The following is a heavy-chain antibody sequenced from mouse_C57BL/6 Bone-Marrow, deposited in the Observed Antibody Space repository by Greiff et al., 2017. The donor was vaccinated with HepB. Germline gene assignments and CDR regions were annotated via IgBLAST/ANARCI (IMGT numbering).Heavy chain of an antibody. Sequence: EVMLVESGGGLVQPKGSLKLSCAASGFSFNTYAMNWVRQAPGKGLEWVARIRSKSNNYATYYADSVKDRFTISRDDSESMLYLQMNNLKTEDTAMYYCVRRDGYGAWFAYWGQGTLVTVSA. CDR2: IRSKSNNYAT. D-gene: IGHD2-2*01. V-gene: IGHV10-1*01. J-gene: IGHJ3*01. CDR1: GFSFNTYA. CDR3: VRRDGYGAWFAY.